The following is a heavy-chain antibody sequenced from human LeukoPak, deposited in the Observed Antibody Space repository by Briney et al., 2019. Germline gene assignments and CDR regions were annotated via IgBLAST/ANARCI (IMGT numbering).Heavy chain of an antibody. CDR2: ISSSSSTI. V-gene: IGHV3-48*02. CDR3: ARDKYSSIDY. J-gene: IGHJ4*02. D-gene: IGHD2-2*01. CDR1: GFTFSSYS. Sequence: GGSLRLSCAASGFTFSSYSMHWVRQAPGKGLEWVSYISSSSSTIYYADSLKGRFTISRDNAKSSLYLQMNSLRDEDTAVYYCARDKYSSIDYWGQGTLVTVSS.